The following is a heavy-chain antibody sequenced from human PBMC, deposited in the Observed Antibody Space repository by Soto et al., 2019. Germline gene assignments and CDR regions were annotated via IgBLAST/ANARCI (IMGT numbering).Heavy chain of an antibody. Sequence: PSETLSLTCTVSGGSISSGAYYWSWIRQHSEKGLEWIGYMHYSGIAYYNPSLTSRVTISVGTSKNQFSLKLSSVTAADTAVYYCARDYFDNSGYSNWLDPWGRGTLVTVSS. D-gene: IGHD3-22*01. J-gene: IGHJ5*02. CDR3: ARDYFDNSGYSNWLDP. V-gene: IGHV4-31*03. CDR1: GGSISSGAYY. CDR2: MHYSGIA.